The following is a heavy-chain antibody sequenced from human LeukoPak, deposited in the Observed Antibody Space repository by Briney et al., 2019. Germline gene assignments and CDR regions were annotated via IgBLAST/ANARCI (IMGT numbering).Heavy chain of an antibody. D-gene: IGHD4-23*01. V-gene: IGHV4-34*01. J-gene: IGHJ4*02. CDR3: ATSPGGVAFTY. CDR1: GGSFSRYY. Sequence: SETLSLTCAVYGGSFSRYYWSWIRQPPGKGLEWIGEINHSGSTNYNPSLKSRVTISVDTSKNQFSLKLSSVTAADTAVYYCATSPGGVAFTYWGQGTLVTVSS. CDR2: INHSGST.